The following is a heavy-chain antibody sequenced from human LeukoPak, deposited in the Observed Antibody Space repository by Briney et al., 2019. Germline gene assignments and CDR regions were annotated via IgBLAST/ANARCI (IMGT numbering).Heavy chain of an antibody. D-gene: IGHD3-9*01. CDR3: ASNYYDILTGYYPYDAFDI. CDR2: INPSGGST. Sequence: SGTLTCKSSGYTFTSYYMHWVRQAPGQGLEWMGIINPSGGSTSYAQKFQGRVTMTRDMSTSTVYMELSSLRSEDTAVYYCASNYYDILTGYYPYDAFDIWGQGTMVTVSA. J-gene: IGHJ3*02. V-gene: IGHV1-46*01. CDR1: GYTFTSYY.